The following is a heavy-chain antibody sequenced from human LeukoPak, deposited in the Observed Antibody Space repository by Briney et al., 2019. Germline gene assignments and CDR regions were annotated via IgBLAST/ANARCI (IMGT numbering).Heavy chain of an antibody. V-gene: IGHV3-33*01. D-gene: IGHD3-22*01. CDR1: GFTFSSYG. Sequence: GSLRLSCAASGFTFSSYGMHWVRQAPGKGLEWVASIWYDGSNKYNADSVKGRFTISRDNSKNTLYLQMNSLRAEDTAVYYCARGEDYYDSSGHGDWFDPWGQGTLVTVSS. CDR2: IWYDGSNK. J-gene: IGHJ5*02. CDR3: ARGEDYYDSSGHGDWFDP.